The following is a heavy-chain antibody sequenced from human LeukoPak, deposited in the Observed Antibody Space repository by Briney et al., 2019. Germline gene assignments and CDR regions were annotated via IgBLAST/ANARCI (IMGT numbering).Heavy chain of an antibody. Sequence: NTSETLSLTCGVYGGSFSGYYWSWIRQPPGKGLEWIGEINDSGRSNYKSSLKSRVTISEDTSKNQFSLKLSSVTAADTAVYYCARVRGRGTLNKYYFDYWGQGTLVTVSS. V-gene: IGHV4-34*01. CDR2: INDSGRS. CDR1: GGSFSGYY. CDR3: ARVRGRGTLNKYYFDY. D-gene: IGHD1/OR15-1a*01. J-gene: IGHJ4*02.